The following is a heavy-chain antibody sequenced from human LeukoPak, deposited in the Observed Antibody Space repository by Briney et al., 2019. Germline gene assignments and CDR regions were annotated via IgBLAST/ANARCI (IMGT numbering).Heavy chain of an antibody. CDR1: GFTFSSYA. D-gene: IGHD3-16*02. Sequence: PGRSLRLSCAASGFTFSSYAMHWVRQAPGKGLEWVAVISYDGSNKYYADSVKGRFTISRDNSKNTLYLQMNSLRAEDTAVYYCARDPTVWGSYRYLIPDLDYWGQGTLVTVSS. CDR3: ARDPTVWGSYRYLIPDLDY. J-gene: IGHJ4*02. CDR2: ISYDGSNK. V-gene: IGHV3-30-3*01.